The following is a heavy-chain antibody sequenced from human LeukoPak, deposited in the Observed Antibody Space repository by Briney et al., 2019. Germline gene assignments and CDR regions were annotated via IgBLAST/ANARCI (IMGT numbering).Heavy chain of an antibody. Sequence: SETLSLTCTVSGGSISSSSYYWGWIRQPPGKGLEWIGSIYYSGSTYYNPSLKSRVTISVDTSKNQFSLKLSSVTAADTAVYYCARGKRYCSGGSCYYHFWYFDLWGRGTLVTVSS. CDR2: IYYSGST. D-gene: IGHD2-15*01. CDR3: ARGKRYCSGGSCYYHFWYFDL. CDR1: GGSISSSSYY. J-gene: IGHJ2*01. V-gene: IGHV4-39*07.